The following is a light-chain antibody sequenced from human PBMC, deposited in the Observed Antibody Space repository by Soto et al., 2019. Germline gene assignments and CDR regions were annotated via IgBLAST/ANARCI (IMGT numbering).Light chain of an antibody. V-gene: IGKV1-5*01. CDR3: QQYNSYSYT. CDR2: DAS. CDR1: QSISSW. Sequence: DIQMTQSPSTLSASVGDRVTITCRASQSISSWLAWYQQKPGKAPKLLIYDASSLESGVPSRFSGSGSGTEFTLTISSLQPDXXXTXXCQQYNSYSYTFGQGTKLEIK. J-gene: IGKJ2*01.